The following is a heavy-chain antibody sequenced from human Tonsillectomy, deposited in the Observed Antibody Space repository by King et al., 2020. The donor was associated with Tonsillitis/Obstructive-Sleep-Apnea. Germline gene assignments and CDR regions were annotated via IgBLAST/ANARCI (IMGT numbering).Heavy chain of an antibody. Sequence: VRLGESGGGLVQRGGSQRLSCAVSGFTCSNYWMSWVRQAPGKGLEWVANIKQDGSEKYYVDSVKGRFTISGDNAKNSLFLQMNSLRADDTAVYYCARDIYSGFDYLYFDYWGQGTLVTVSS. V-gene: IGHV3-7*04. J-gene: IGHJ4*02. D-gene: IGHD5-12*01. CDR3: ARDIYSGFDYLYFDY. CDR1: GFTCSNYW. CDR2: IKQDGSEK.